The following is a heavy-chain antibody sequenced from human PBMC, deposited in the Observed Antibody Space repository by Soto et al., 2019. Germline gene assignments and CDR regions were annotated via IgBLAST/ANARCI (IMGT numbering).Heavy chain of an antibody. D-gene: IGHD2-21*02. V-gene: IGHV4-59*01. Sequence: QVQLQESGPRLVRPSETLSLTCTVSGVSITTNYWNWIRQSPGEGLEWLAYIHFSGSTSYNPSLKSRVTISGDTSKNQFSLKMTSVTAADTAVYFCARGPMVTGAPHFDYWGQGTLVTVSS. CDR3: ARGPMVTGAPHFDY. J-gene: IGHJ4*02. CDR1: GVSITTNY. CDR2: IHFSGST.